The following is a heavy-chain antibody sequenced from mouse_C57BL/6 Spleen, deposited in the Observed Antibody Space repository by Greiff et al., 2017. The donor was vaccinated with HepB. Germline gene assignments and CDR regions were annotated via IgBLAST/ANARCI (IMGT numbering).Heavy chain of an antibody. Sequence: EVNLVESEGGLVQPGSSMKLSCTASGFTFSDYYMAWVRQVPEKGLEWVANINYDGSSTYYLDSLKSRFIISRDNAKNILYLQMSSLKSEDTATYYCARIYYDYDYFDYWGQGTTLTVSS. D-gene: IGHD2-4*01. CDR1: GFTFSDYY. J-gene: IGHJ2*01. CDR2: INYDGSST. V-gene: IGHV5-16*01. CDR3: ARIYYDYDYFDY.